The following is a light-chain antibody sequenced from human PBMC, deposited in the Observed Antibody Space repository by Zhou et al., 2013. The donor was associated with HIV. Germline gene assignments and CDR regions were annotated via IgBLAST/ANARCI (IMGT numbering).Light chain of an antibody. CDR3: QQYYTYSPRLT. V-gene: IGKV1-5*03. Sequence: DIQMTQSPSTLSASMGARVTITCRASQSIGRWLAWYQQKPGKAPTLLIYKASILQVEVPSRFSGSASGTEFTLTISSLQPDDFATYYCQQYYTYSPRLTFGGGTRVEIQ. CDR1: QSIGRW. J-gene: IGKJ4*01. CDR2: KAS.